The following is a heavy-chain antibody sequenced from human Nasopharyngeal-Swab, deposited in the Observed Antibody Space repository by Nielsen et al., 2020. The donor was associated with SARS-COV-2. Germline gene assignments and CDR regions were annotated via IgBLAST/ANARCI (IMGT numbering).Heavy chain of an antibody. CDR1: GGSISSYY. Sequence: SETLSLTCTVSGGSISSYYWTWIRQSPGKGLEWIGHIYYSGSTNYNPSLKSRVTISLDTSKNHFSLKLSSVTAADTAVYFCARESRMSLYYCMDVWGKGTTVTVSS. V-gene: IGHV4-59*01. CDR3: ARESRMSLYYCMDV. J-gene: IGHJ6*03. CDR2: IYYSGST.